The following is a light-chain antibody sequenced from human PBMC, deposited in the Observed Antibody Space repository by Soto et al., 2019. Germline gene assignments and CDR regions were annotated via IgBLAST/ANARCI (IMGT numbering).Light chain of an antibody. Sequence: EIVLTQSPGTLSLSPGGRATLSCRASQSVTSNFLAWYQQKPGQGPRLLIYGASSRATGIPDRFSGSGSGTDFTLTISRLEPEDFAVYYCQQYGSSLTRPFGQGTKVDIK. CDR2: GAS. J-gene: IGKJ1*01. CDR3: QQYGSSLTRP. CDR1: QSVTSNF. V-gene: IGKV3-20*01.